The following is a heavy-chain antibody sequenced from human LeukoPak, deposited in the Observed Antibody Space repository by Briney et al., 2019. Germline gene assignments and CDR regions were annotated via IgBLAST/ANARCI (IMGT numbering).Heavy chain of an antibody. D-gene: IGHD3-3*01. CDR3: ARHRESLVTIFGVAMGYYFDY. CDR1: GGSISSSSYY. CDR2: IYYSGST. V-gene: IGHV4-39*01. Sequence: SETLSLTCTVSGGSISSSSYYWGWIRQPPGKGLEWIGSIYYSGSTYYNPSLKSRVTISVDTSKNQFSLKLSSVTAADTAVYYCARHRESLVTIFGVAMGYYFDYWGRGTLVTVSS. J-gene: IGHJ4*02.